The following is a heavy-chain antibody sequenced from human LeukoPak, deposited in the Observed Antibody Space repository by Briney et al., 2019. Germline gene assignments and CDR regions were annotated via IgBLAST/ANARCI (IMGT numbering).Heavy chain of an antibody. Sequence: ASVKVSCKASGYTFTSYYMHWVRQAPGQGLEWMGIINPSGGSTSYAQKFQGRVTMTRDTSTSTVYMELSSLRSEDTAVFYCAITAYSSGPIGAFDIWGQGTMVTVSS. J-gene: IGHJ3*02. D-gene: IGHD6-19*01. V-gene: IGHV1-46*01. CDR3: AITAYSSGPIGAFDI. CDR2: INPSGGST. CDR1: GYTFTSYY.